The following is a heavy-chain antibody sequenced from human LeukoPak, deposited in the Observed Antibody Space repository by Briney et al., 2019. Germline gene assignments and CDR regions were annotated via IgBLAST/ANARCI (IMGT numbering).Heavy chain of an antibody. CDR1: GGSISTYY. CDR3: ARHGGGSAYHYYGLDV. D-gene: IGHD2-15*01. Sequence: SETLSLTCTVSGGSISTYYWSWIRQPPVKGLEWIGYIYYNGSTNYNPSLKSRVTISVDTSKNQFSLKLSSVTAADTAVYYCARHGGGSAYHYYGLDVWGQGTTVTVSS. CDR2: IYYNGST. V-gene: IGHV4-59*08. J-gene: IGHJ6*02.